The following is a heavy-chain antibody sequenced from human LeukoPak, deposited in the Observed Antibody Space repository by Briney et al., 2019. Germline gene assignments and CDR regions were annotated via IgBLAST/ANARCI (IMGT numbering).Heavy chain of an antibody. V-gene: IGHV3-21*01. CDR2: ISSSSSYI. CDR3: ARGDYYDFQLDY. CDR1: GFTLSSYR. Sequence: GGSLRLSCAASGFTLSSYRMNWVRQAPGKGLEWVSSISSSSSYIYYADSVKGRVTISRDNAKNSLYLQMNSLRAGDTAVYYCARGDYYDFQLDYWGQGTLVTVSS. J-gene: IGHJ4*02. D-gene: IGHD3-22*01.